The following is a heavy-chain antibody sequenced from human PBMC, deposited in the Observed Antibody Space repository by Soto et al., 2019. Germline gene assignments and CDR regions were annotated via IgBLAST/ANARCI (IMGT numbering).Heavy chain of an antibody. CDR2: ISGSGGST. Sequence: PGGSLRLSCAASGFTFSSYAMSWVRQAPWKGLEWVSAISGSGGSTYYADSVKGRFTIYRDNSKNTLYLQMNSLRAEDTAVYYCAKYPSLYGSGSYWDYWGQGTLVTVSS. J-gene: IGHJ4*02. CDR1: GFTFSSYA. V-gene: IGHV3-23*01. CDR3: AKYPSLYGSGSYWDY. D-gene: IGHD3-10*01.